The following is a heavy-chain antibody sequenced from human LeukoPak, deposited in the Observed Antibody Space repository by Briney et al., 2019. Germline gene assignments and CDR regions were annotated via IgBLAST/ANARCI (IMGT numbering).Heavy chain of an antibody. CDR1: GGAFSTFS. J-gene: IGHJ6*03. V-gene: IGHV1-69*05. CDR2: IIPVFGTA. CDR3: ARVDRYHYYLDV. Sequence: ASVKLCCKASGGAFSTFSITWVRQAPGQGLGWMGGIIPVFGTANYAQQLQGRVTVATDESTSTAYLELSSLRSEDTAIYYCARVDRYHYYLDVWGKGTTVTVSS.